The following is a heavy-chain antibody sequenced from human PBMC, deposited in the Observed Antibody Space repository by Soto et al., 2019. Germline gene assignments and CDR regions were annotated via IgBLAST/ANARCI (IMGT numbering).Heavy chain of an antibody. Sequence: GGSLRLSCAASAFSFSTSWMHWVRQAPGRGLEWVSRLSSDGFGAAYADSVKGRFFISRDIARNTLFLQMNSLRADDTAVYYCARDLGGPDYWGRGTSVTVSS. D-gene: IGHD3-16*01. CDR1: AFSFSTSW. CDR3: ARDLGGPDY. J-gene: IGHJ4*02. V-gene: IGHV3-74*03. CDR2: LSSDGFGA.